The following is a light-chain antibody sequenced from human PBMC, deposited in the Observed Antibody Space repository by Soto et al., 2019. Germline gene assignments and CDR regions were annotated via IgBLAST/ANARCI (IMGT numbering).Light chain of an antibody. J-gene: IGLJ2*01. Sequence: SYELTQPPSVSVSPGQTASLTCSGDKLGDKYACWYQQKPGQSPVLVIYQDSKRPSGIPERFSGYNSGNTATLTISGTQAMYEADYYCQAGDSSSVVFVVGTQLNVL. V-gene: IGLV3-1*01. CDR2: QDS. CDR1: KLGDKY. CDR3: QAGDSSSVV.